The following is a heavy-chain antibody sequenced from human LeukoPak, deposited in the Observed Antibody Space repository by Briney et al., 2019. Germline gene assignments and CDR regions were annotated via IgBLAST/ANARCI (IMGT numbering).Heavy chain of an antibody. J-gene: IGHJ6*03. CDR2: ISGSGGST. D-gene: IGHD3-9*01. CDR3: XKXXGEYYDILTGYYPRLYYMDV. V-gene: IGHV3-23*01. Sequence: GGSLRLSCVASGLTFSTYGMSWVRQAPGKGLEWVSAISGSGGSTYYADSVKGRFTISRDNSKNTLYLQMNSLRAEDTAVYYXXKXXGEYYDILTGYYPRLYYMDVWGKGTTVTISS. CDR1: GLTFSTYG.